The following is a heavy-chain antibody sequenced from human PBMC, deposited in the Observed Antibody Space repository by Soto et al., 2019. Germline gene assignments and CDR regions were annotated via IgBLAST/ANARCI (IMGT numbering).Heavy chain of an antibody. CDR2: ISSNGGNT. J-gene: IGHJ4*02. Sequence: GGSLRLSCAASGFTFSSYAMHWVRQAPGKGLEYVSAISSNGGNTYYANSVKGRFTISRDNSKNTLYLQMGSLRAEDMAVYYCARERGDARTAYFDYWGQGTLVTVSS. CDR3: ARERGDARTAYFDY. CDR1: GFTFSSYA. V-gene: IGHV3-64*01. D-gene: IGHD3-16*01.